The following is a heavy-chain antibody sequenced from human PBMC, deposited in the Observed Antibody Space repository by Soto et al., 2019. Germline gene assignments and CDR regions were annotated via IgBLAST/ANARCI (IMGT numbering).Heavy chain of an antibody. CDR3: ARGRDYYDSSGYAGY. Sequence: EVQLVESGGGLVKPGGSLRLSCAASGFTFSSYSMNWVRQAPGKGLEWVSSISSSSSYIYYADSVKGQFTISRDNAKNSLYLQMNSLRAEDTAVYYCARGRDYYDSSGYAGYWGQGTLVTVSS. D-gene: IGHD3-22*01. CDR1: GFTFSSYS. J-gene: IGHJ4*02. V-gene: IGHV3-21*01. CDR2: ISSSSSYI.